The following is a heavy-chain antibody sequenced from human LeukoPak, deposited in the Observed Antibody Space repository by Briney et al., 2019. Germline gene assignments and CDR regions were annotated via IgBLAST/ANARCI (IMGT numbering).Heavy chain of an antibody. CDR1: GFTFSSYN. CDR3: ATIGTGDYRDDS. D-gene: IGHD3/OR15-3a*01. CDR2: IYSGNTI. V-gene: IGHV3-66*01. J-gene: IGHJ5*01. Sequence: PGGSLRLSCAASGFTFSSYNMNWVRQAPGKGLEWVSVIYSGNTIKYADSVKGRFTISRDNSKNTVYLQMSSLRAEDTALYYCATIGTGDYRDDSWGQGTLVTVSS.